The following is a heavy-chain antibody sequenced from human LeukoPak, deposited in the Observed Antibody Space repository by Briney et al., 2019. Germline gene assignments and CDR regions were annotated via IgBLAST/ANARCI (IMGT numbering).Heavy chain of an antibody. CDR2: IYSDNT. V-gene: IGHV3-53*01. CDR1: GFTVSSNS. CDR3: AGGEGFGDPFDY. J-gene: IGHJ4*02. D-gene: IGHD3-10*01. Sequence: AGGSLRLSCTVSGFTVSSNSMSWVRQAPGKGLEWVSFIYSDNTHYSDSVKGRFTISRDNSKNTLYLQMNSLRAEDTAVYYCAGGEGFGDPFDYWGQGTLVTVSS.